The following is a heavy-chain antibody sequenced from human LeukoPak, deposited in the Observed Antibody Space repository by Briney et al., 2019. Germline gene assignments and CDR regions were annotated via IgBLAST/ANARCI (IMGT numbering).Heavy chain of an antibody. CDR1: GYTFTGYY. V-gene: IGHV1-2*02. CDR2: INLNSGGT. Sequence: ASVKVSCKASGYTFTGYYMHWVRQAPGQGLEWMGWINLNSGGTNYAQKFQGRVTMTRDTSIGTAYMQLSGLTFDDTAVYYCAKFWHSDCWGQGTLVTVSS. CDR3: AKFWHSDC. J-gene: IGHJ4*02.